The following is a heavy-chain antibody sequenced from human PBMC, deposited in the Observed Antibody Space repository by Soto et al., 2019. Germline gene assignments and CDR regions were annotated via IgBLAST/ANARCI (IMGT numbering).Heavy chain of an antibody. V-gene: IGHV4-59*01. Sequence: SETLSLTCTVSGGTISIYYWSLIRQPPGKGLEWIGYIYYSGSTNYNPSLKSRVTISVDTSKDQFSLKLSSVTDADTAVYYCARASPYSDFWSGYQPRYYDSGKDGWGQGTXVAF. CDR2: IYYSGST. CDR1: GGTISIYY. CDR3: ARASPYSDFWSGYQPRYYDSGKDG. J-gene: IGHJ6*02. D-gene: IGHD3-3*01.